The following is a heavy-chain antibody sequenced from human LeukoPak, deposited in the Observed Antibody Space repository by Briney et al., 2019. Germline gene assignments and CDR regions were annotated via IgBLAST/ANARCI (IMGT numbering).Heavy chain of an antibody. D-gene: IGHD6-13*01. CDR3: AKGTHPALAAAGRTSFDY. V-gene: IGHV3-9*03. CDR1: GFTFDDYA. CDR2: ISWNSGSI. J-gene: IGHJ4*02. Sequence: PGGSLRLSXAASGFTFDDYAMHWVRQAPGKGLEWVSGISWNSGSIGYADSVKGRFTISRDNAKNSLYLQMNSLRAEDMALYYCAKGTHPALAAAGRTSFDYWGQGTLVTVSS.